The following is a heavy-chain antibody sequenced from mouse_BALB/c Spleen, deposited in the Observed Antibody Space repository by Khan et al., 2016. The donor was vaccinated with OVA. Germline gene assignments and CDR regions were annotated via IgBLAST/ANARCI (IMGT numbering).Heavy chain of an antibody. CDR2: IWAGGST. J-gene: IGHJ2*01. V-gene: IGHV2-9*02. CDR1: GFSLTSYG. Sequence: QVQLKESGPGLVAPSQSLSITCTVSGFSLTSYGVHWVRQPPGKGLEWLGVIWAGGSTYYNSALMSRLSISKDNSKSQVYLKMDSLQADDTAMYYCARLEDMWGNGTTLTVSS. CDR3: ARLEDM.